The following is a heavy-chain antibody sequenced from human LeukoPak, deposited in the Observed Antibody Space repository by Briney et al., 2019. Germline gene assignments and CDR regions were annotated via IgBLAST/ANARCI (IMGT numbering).Heavy chain of an antibody. Sequence: GGSLRLSCAASGFTFSRYDMHWVRQAPGKGLEWVSAISGSGGSTYYADSVKGRFTISRDNSKNTLYLQMNSLRAEDTAVYYCAKDRSERWLQLGYFDYWGQGTLVTVSS. CDR3: AKDRSERWLQLGYFDY. V-gene: IGHV3-23*01. J-gene: IGHJ4*02. CDR2: ISGSGGST. CDR1: GFTFSRYD. D-gene: IGHD5-24*01.